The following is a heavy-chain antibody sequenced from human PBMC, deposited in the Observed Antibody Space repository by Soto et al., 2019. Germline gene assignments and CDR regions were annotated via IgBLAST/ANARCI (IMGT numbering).Heavy chain of an antibody. CDR2: INPSGGST. Sequence: ASVKVSCKASGYTFTSYYMHWVRQAPGQGLEWMGIINPSGGSTSYAQKFQGRVTMTRDTTTSTVYMELSSLRSEDTAVYYCARDYVAAWRGFYYYYYGMDVWGQGTTVTVSS. D-gene: IGHD2-15*01. V-gene: IGHV1-46*01. CDR3: ARDYVAAWRGFYYYYYGMDV. CDR1: GYTFTSYY. J-gene: IGHJ6*02.